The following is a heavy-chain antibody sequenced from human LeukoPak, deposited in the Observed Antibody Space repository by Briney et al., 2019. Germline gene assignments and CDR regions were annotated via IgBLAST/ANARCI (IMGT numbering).Heavy chain of an antibody. Sequence: PGRSLRLSCAASGSTFSSYGMHWVRQAPGKGLEWVAVISYDGSNKYYADSVKGRFTISRDNSKNTLYLQMNSLRAEDTAVYYCAKAVAGKYIHGYWGQGTLVTVSS. D-gene: IGHD6-19*01. CDR1: GSTFSSYG. J-gene: IGHJ4*02. CDR3: AKAVAGKYIHGY. CDR2: ISYDGSNK. V-gene: IGHV3-30*18.